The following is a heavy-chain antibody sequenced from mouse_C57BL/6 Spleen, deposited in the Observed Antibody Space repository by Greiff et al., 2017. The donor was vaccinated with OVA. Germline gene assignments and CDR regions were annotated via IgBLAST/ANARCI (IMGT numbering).Heavy chain of an antibody. CDR1: GYTFTSYW. D-gene: IGHD2-13*01. Sequence: VKLMESGAELVMPGASVKLSCKASGYTFTSYWMHWVKQRPGQGLEWIGEIDPSDSYTNYNQKFKGKSTLTVDKSSSTAYMQLSSLTSEDSAVYYCARGSDYAPFAYWGQGTLVTVSA. CDR3: ARGSDYAPFAY. CDR2: IDPSDSYT. J-gene: IGHJ3*01. V-gene: IGHV1-69*01.